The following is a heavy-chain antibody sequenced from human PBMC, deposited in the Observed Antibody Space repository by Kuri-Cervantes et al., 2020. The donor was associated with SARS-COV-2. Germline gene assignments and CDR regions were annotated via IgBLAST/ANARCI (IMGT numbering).Heavy chain of an antibody. V-gene: IGHV3-43*01. J-gene: IGHJ4*02. CDR2: ITYNSVGT. CDR3: AKDGYSSSLDY. CDR1: GFTFNDYS. D-gene: IGHD6-13*01. Sequence: GESLKISCAASGFTFNDYSMLWVRQAPGKGLEWVSLITYNSVGTYYADSVKGQFTISRDNSKNSLYLQMNSLRTEDTALYFCAKDGYSSSLDYWGQGTLVTVSS.